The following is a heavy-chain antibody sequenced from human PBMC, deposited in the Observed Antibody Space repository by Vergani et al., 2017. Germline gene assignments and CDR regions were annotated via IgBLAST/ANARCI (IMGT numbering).Heavy chain of an antibody. D-gene: IGHD5-12*01. Sequence: EVQLVESGGGLVKPGGSLRLSCAASGFTFSSYAMSWVRQAPGKGLEWVSALSGSGLSTYYADSVKGRFTLSRDNSKNTLYLQMNSLRAGDTAVYYCAKDVSYDPYGLDYWGQGTLVTVSS. CDR3: AKDVSYDPYGLDY. V-gene: IGHV3-23*04. CDR1: GFTFSSYA. CDR2: LSGSGLST. J-gene: IGHJ4*02.